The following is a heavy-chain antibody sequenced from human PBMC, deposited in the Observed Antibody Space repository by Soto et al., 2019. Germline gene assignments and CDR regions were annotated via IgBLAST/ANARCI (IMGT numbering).Heavy chain of an antibody. CDR1: RFNFNNYA. CDR3: ARDRRVGAAPAWFDP. Sequence: QVQLVESGGGVVQPGRSLRLSCAASRFNFNNYAINWVRQAPGKGLEWVAIISYTGTNTYYADSVKGRFTISRDNSKNTLYLQMDSLTSEDTAVYYCARDRRVGAAPAWFDPWGQGTLVTVSS. CDR2: ISYTGTNT. D-gene: IGHD2-15*01. V-gene: IGHV3-30-3*01. J-gene: IGHJ5*02.